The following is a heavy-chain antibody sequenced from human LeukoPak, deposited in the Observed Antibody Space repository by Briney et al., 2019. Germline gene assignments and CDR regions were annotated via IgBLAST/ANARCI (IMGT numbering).Heavy chain of an antibody. J-gene: IGHJ4*02. Sequence: GGSLRLSCAASGFTFTNYAMSWVRQAPGKGLEWVSGIGGSGTYYADSVRGRFTISRDTSKNTLHLQMSSLRPEDTAMYYCAKDGGFTSTSHYFDYWGQGTLVTVSS. CDR1: GFTFTNYA. D-gene: IGHD2-2*01. V-gene: IGHV3-23*01. CDR2: IGGSGT. CDR3: AKDGGFTSTSHYFDY.